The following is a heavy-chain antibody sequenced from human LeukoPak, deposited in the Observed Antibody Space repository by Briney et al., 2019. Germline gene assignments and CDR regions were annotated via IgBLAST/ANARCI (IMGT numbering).Heavy chain of an antibody. V-gene: IGHV4-59*01. J-gene: IGHJ4*02. Sequence: SETLSLTCAVYGGSFSGYYWTWIRQPPGKGLEWIAYIYYSGSTNYNPSLKSRVTISVDTSKNQFSLKLSSVTAADTAVYYCARRYGSGSSGTFDYWGQGTLVTVSS. CDR3: ARRYGSGSSGTFDY. D-gene: IGHD3-10*01. CDR2: IYYSGST. CDR1: GGSFSGYY.